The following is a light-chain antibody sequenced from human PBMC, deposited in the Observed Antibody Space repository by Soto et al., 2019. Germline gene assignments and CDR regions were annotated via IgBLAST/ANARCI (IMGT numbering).Light chain of an antibody. CDR3: QQYIDWPQT. CDR1: QSVGSH. Sequence: EIVMTQSPATLSGSPGGSATLYFSASQSVGSHLAWYQQKPGQAPRLLIYAASTRATGIPARFSGIGSGTQFTLTLSGLQSEDFAVYYCQQYIDWPQTFGQGTKVDIK. CDR2: AAS. V-gene: IGKV3-15*01. J-gene: IGKJ1*01.